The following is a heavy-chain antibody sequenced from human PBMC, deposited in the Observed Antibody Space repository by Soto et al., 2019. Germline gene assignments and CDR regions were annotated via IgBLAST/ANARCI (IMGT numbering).Heavy chain of an antibody. Sequence: QVRLQESGPGLVKPSETLFLTCTVSGGSIGAYYWTWIRQPPGMGLEWIGFIYNCGTTYNPSLKSRVIISVDSSKNLFSLILTSVTAVDTAVYFCARSGLRLGVVEFDPWVPGILVTVSS. CDR2: IYNCGT. CDR1: GGSIGAYY. V-gene: IGHV4-59*01. CDR3: ARSGLRLGVVEFDP. D-gene: IGHD3-16*01. J-gene: IGHJ5*02.